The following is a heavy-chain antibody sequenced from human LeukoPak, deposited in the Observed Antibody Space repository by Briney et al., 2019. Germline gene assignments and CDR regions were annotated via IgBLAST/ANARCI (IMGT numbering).Heavy chain of an antibody. CDR2: IFYTGDS. CDR1: GGSISSYY. D-gene: IGHD2-21*01. V-gene: IGHV4-59*08. Sequence: PSETLSLTCTVPGGSISSYYWSWIRQPAGKGLEWIGYIFYTGDSNHNPSFKSRVSISLDTSKDQISLKLSSVTAADTAVYYCARHRFASPLDSWGQGTLVTVSS. J-gene: IGHJ4*02. CDR3: ARHRFASPLDS.